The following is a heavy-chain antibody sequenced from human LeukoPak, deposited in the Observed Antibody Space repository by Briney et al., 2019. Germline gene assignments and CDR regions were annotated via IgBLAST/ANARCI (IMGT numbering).Heavy chain of an antibody. Sequence: GGSLRLSCAASGFTFSSYSMNWVRQAPGKGLEWVSYISSSSSTIYYADSVKGRFTISGDNAKNSLYLQMNSLRAEDTAVYYCARSDCSSTSCYDFDYWGQGTLVTVSS. J-gene: IGHJ4*02. CDR1: GFTFSSYS. CDR2: ISSSSSTI. V-gene: IGHV3-48*01. D-gene: IGHD2-2*01. CDR3: ARSDCSSTSCYDFDY.